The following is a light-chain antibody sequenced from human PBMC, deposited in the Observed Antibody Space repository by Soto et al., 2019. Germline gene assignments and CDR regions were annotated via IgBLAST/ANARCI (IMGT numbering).Light chain of an antibody. CDR3: QQRSNWH. CDR1: QSVSSY. V-gene: IGKV3-11*01. CDR2: DAS. Sequence: EIVLTQSPATLSLSPGERATLSCRASQSVSSYLAWYQQKPGQAPRLLIYDASNRATGIPARFSGSGSGTDFTLTIGSLEPEDFAVYYCQQRSNWHFGQGTKLEIK. J-gene: IGKJ2*01.